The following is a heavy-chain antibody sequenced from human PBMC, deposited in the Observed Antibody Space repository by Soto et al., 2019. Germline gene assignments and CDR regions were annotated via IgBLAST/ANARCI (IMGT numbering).Heavy chain of an antibody. CDR3: ARDLWGYCGADCYPLDV. D-gene: IGHD2-21*02. Sequence: SETLSLTCTVSGGSISRYDWSWIRQPPGKGLEWIGYMYNTGSTIYNPSLKSRVTISVDTSKNQFSLKLNSVTAADTAVYYCARDLWGYCGADCYPLDVWGQGPTVTVS. CDR1: GGSISRYD. V-gene: IGHV4-59*01. J-gene: IGHJ6*02. CDR2: MYNTGST.